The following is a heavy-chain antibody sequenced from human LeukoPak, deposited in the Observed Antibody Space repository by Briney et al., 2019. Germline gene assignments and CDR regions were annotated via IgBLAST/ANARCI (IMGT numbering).Heavy chain of an antibody. CDR3: ASFGISWRSSY. CDR2: ISDDGSYT. J-gene: IGHJ4*02. Sequence: GGSLRLSCAASGFGFSSHWVPWVRQAPGKGLVWVSRISDDGSYTSNVDSVKGRFTISRDNVNNMLYLHMNSLRAEDTAVYYCASFGISWRSSYWGQGTLVTVSS. CDR1: GFGFSSHW. D-gene: IGHD2-21*01. V-gene: IGHV3-74*01.